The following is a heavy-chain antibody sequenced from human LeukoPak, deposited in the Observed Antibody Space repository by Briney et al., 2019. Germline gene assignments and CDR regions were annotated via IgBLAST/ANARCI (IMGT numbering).Heavy chain of an antibody. CDR1: GFTFSDYY. D-gene: IGHD3-10*01. J-gene: IGHJ6*04. V-gene: IGHV3-11*06. Sequence: GGSLRLSCAASGFTFSDYYMSWIRQAPGKGLEWVSYIYSSSRYTNYADSVKGRFTISRDNAKNSLYLQMNNLRAEDTAVYYCARDGDSGSYYSYYGMDVWGKGTTVTVSS. CDR3: ARDGDSGSYYSYYGMDV. CDR2: IYSSSRYT.